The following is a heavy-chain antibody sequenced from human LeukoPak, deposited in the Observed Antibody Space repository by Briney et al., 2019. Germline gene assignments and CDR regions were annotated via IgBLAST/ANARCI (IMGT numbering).Heavy chain of an antibody. D-gene: IGHD3-3*01. CDR1: GFTVSSNY. Sequence: GGSLRLSCAASGFTVSSNYMTWVRQAPGKGLEWVSIIYGSGTTYYAASVEGRFTISTDNSKNTLHLQMNSLRDEDTAVYYCASGSGFYIFAFDYWGQGTLVTVPS. V-gene: IGHV3-66*02. CDR3: ASGSGFYIFAFDY. J-gene: IGHJ4*02. CDR2: IYGSGTT.